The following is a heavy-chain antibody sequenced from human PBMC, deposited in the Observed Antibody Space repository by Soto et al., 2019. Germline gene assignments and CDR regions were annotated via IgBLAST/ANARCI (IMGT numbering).Heavy chain of an antibody. D-gene: IGHD2-2*01. Sequence: RGVSLKISCKGSGYSFTSYWIGWVRQMPGKGLEWMGIIYPGDSDTRYSPSVQGQVTISADKSISTAYLQWSSLKASDTAMYYCARHYCSSTSCYPVYYYYYGMDVWGQGTTVTVSS. J-gene: IGHJ6*02. CDR1: GYSFTSYW. CDR3: ARHYCSSTSCYPVYYYYYGMDV. V-gene: IGHV5-51*01. CDR2: IYPGDSDT.